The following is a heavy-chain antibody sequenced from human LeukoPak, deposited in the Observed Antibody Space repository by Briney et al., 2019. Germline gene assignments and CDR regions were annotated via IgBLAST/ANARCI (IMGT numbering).Heavy chain of an antibody. V-gene: IGHV3-21*01. CDR1: GFTFNNYW. Sequence: GGSLRLSCAGSGFTFNNYWMTWVRQAPGKGLEWVSSISTSSSYIYYADSVKGRFTISRHNAKNSLYLQMNSLRAEDTAVYYCARDRESYCSGGSCSSFDNWGQGTLVTVSS. CDR2: ISTSSSYI. CDR3: ARDRESYCSGGSCSSFDN. J-gene: IGHJ4*02. D-gene: IGHD2-15*01.